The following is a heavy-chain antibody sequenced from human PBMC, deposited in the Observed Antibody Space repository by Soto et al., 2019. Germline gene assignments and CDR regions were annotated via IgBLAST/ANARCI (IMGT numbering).Heavy chain of an antibody. CDR3: AREPYYDFWRGYYSYMDV. J-gene: IGHJ6*03. CDR1: GYTFTSYG. Sequence: QVQLVQSGAEVKKPGASVKVSCKASGYTFTSYGISWVRQAPGQGLEWMGWISAYNGNTNYAQKLQGRVTMTTDTSTSTDYMELRSLRSDDTAVYYCAREPYYDFWRGYYSYMDVWGKGTTVTVSS. CDR2: ISAYNGNT. V-gene: IGHV1-18*01. D-gene: IGHD3-3*01.